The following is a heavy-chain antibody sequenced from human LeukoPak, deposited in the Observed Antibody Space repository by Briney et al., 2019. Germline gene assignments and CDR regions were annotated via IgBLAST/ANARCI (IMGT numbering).Heavy chain of an antibody. J-gene: IGHJ4*02. CDR1: GGSISSYY. CDR3: ARWRCSSTSCYDY. Sequence: SETLSLTCTVSGGSISSYYWSWIRQPPGKGLEWIGEINHSGSTNYNPSLKSRVTISVDTSKNQFSLKLSSVTAADTAVYYCARWRCSSTSCYDYWGQGTLVTVSS. D-gene: IGHD2-2*01. V-gene: IGHV4-34*01. CDR2: INHSGST.